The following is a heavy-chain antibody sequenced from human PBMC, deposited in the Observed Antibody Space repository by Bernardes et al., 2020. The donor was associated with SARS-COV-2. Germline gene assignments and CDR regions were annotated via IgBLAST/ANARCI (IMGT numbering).Heavy chain of an antibody. CDR1: GYFIKNGYY. V-gene: IGHV3-23*01. CDR2: LYGGPADT. Sequence: ETLSLTCAVSGYFIKNGYYWSWVRQAPGKGLEWVACLYGGPADTYYAESVKGRFTIARDDSRSTLFLHMNSLRAEDTAVYYCAKDQIRGNSRLDAFDVWGQGTMVTVSS. D-gene: IGHD1-1*01. J-gene: IGHJ3*01. CDR3: AKDQIRGNSRLDAFDV.